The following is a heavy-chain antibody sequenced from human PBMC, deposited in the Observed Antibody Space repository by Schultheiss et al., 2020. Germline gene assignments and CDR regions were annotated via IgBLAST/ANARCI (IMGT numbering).Heavy chain of an antibody. J-gene: IGHJ4*02. CDR3: AREYYDILTGPTLIDY. CDR1: GFTFSDYY. CDR2: ISSSGSTI. V-gene: IGHV3-11*01. Sequence: GGSLRLSCAASGFTFSDYYMSWIRQAPGKGLEWVSYISSSGSTIYYADSVKGRFTISRDNAKNSLYLQMNSLRAEDTAVYYCAREYYDILTGPTLIDYWGQGTLVTVSS. D-gene: IGHD3-9*01.